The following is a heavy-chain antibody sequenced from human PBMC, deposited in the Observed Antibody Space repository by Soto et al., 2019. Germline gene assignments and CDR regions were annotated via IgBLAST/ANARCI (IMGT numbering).Heavy chain of an antibody. Sequence: QAHLVESGGGVVQPGRSLRLSCAASGFTFTSYGMHWVRQAPGTRLEWVAVISYDGGLQHYADSVKGRFTISIDNSKKMVLLQMNSLRAEDTAVYYCVSARGYGHASVPYSWGQGTLVRVSS. V-gene: IGHV3-30*03. CDR2: ISYDGGLQ. D-gene: IGHD5-18*01. J-gene: IGHJ4*02. CDR1: GFTFTSYG. CDR3: VSARGYGHASVPYS.